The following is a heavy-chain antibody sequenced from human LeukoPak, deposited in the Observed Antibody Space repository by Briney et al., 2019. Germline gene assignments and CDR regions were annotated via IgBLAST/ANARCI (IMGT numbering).Heavy chain of an antibody. V-gene: IGHV3-7*05. CDR2: IKEDGGES. CDR3: AREGGWPPNFDAFDI. D-gene: IGHD1-1*01. CDR1: GVTFSGYG. Sequence: GGSLRLSCEASGVTFSGYGMSWSRQAPGKGLEWVANIKEDGGESYYVDSVKGRFTISRDNAKNSLYLEMTSLRGDDTAVYFCAREGGWPPNFDAFDIWGQGTMVTVSS. J-gene: IGHJ3*02.